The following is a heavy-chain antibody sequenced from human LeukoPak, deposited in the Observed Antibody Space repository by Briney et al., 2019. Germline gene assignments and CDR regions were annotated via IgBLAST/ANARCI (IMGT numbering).Heavy chain of an antibody. J-gene: IGHJ6*03. D-gene: IGHD3-10*01. CDR2: INHSGST. CDR3: ARGSTMVRGVTYYYYYYMDV. V-gene: IGHV4-34*01. Sequence: PSETLSLTCADYGGSFSGYYWSWLRQPPEEGRGWIGEINHSGSTNYNPSLKSRVSISVDTYKNQFSLKLSSVIAADTAVYYCARGSTMVRGVTYYYYYYMDVWGKGTTVTVSS. CDR1: GGSFSGYY.